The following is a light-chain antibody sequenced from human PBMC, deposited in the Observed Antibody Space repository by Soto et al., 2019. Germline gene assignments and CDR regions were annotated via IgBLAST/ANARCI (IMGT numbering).Light chain of an antibody. CDR3: QQYNNWPRT. Sequence: DIVMTQSPATLSVSPGERATLYCRASQSISSNLAWYQQKPGQAPRLLIYGAFSRATGIPARFSGSGSGTEFTLTISSLQSEDFAVYHCQQYNNWPRTFGQGTKVEI. CDR2: GAF. CDR1: QSISSN. V-gene: IGKV3-15*01. J-gene: IGKJ1*01.